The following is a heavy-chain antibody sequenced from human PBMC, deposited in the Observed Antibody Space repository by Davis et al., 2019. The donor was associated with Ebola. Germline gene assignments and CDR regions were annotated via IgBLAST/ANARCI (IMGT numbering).Heavy chain of an antibody. Sequence: GESLKISCAASGFTFSSYGMHWVRQAPGKGLEWVAVISYDGSNKYYADSVKGRFTISRDNSKNTLYLQMNSLRTEDTAVYYCASGYSGFDYWIDYWGQGTLVTVSS. J-gene: IGHJ4*02. CDR2: ISYDGSNK. CDR1: GFTFSSYG. D-gene: IGHD5-12*01. CDR3: ASGYSGFDYWIDY. V-gene: IGHV3-30*03.